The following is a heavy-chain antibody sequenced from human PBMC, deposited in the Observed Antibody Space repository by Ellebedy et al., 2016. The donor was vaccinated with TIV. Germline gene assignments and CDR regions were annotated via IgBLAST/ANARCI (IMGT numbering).Heavy chain of an antibody. D-gene: IGHD6-6*01. CDR1: GYTFTGYY. J-gene: IGHJ6*03. V-gene: IGHV1-2*02. Sequence: ASVKVSXXASGYTFTGYYMHWVRQAPGQGLEWMGWINPNSGGTNYAQKFQGRVTMTRDTSISTACMELSRLRSDDTAVYYCARDTSSSSDYYYYYMDVWGKGTTVTVSS. CDR3: ARDTSSSSDYYYYYMDV. CDR2: INPNSGGT.